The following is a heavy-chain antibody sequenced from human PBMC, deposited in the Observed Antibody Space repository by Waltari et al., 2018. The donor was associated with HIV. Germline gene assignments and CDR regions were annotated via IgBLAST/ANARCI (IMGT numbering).Heavy chain of an antibody. CDR1: GFTLSDYA. V-gene: IGHV3-23*01. Sequence: LLESGGGLVQPGGSLRLSCAASGFTLSDYAMNWVRQAPGKGLEGVSRIGGGHDTYYADSVKGRFTASRDDSKSTLYLQLNSLRTEDTALYFCAKDAFARNGIFDAFDVWGLGTRVTVSS. D-gene: IGHD2-8*01. J-gene: IGHJ3*01. CDR3: AKDAFARNGIFDAFDV. CDR2: IGGGHDT.